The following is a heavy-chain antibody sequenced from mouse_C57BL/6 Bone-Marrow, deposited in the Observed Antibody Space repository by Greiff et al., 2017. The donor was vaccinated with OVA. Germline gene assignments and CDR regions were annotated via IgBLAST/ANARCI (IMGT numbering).Heavy chain of an antibody. Sequence: QVQLQQPGAELVRPGTSVKLSCKASGYTFTSYWMHWVKQRPGQGLEWIGVIDPSDSYTNYNQKFKGKATLTVDTSSSTAYMQLSSLTSEDSAVYYCARWGSYYFDYWGQGTTLTVSS. CDR3: ARWGSYYFDY. CDR1: GYTFTSYW. CDR2: IDPSDSYT. D-gene: IGHD3-1*01. J-gene: IGHJ2*01. V-gene: IGHV1-59*01.